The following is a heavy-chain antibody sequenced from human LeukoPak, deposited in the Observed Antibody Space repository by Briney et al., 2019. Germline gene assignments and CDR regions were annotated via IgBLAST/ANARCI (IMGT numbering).Heavy chain of an antibody. J-gene: IGHJ4*02. V-gene: IGHV1-3*01. D-gene: IGHD5-12*01. CDR3: ARKGVVATLAFDY. CDR2: INAGNGNT. Sequence: GASVKVSCKASGYTLTSYAMHWVRQAPGQRLEWMGWINAGNGNTKYSQKFQGRVTITRDTSASTAYMELSSLRSEDTAVYYCARKGVVATLAFDYWGQGTLVTVSS. CDR1: GYTLTSYA.